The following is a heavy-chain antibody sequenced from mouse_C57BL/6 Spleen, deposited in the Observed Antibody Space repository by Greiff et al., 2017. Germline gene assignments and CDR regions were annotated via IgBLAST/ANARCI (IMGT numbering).Heavy chain of an antibody. V-gene: IGHV1-76*01. CDR2: IYPGSGNT. Sequence: VQLQQSGAELVRPGASVKLSCKASGYTFTDYYINWVKQRPGQGLEWIARIYPGSGNTYYNEKFKGKATLTAEKSSSTAYMQLSSLTSEDSAVYFCARGVYDYDEGYAMDYWGQGTSVTVSS. CDR3: ARGVYDYDEGYAMDY. J-gene: IGHJ4*01. CDR1: GYTFTDYY. D-gene: IGHD2-4*01.